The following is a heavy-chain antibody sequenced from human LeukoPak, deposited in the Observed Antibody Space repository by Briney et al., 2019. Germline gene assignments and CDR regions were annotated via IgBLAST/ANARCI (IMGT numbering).Heavy chain of an antibody. CDR2: INPKTGGT. CDR3: ARVLKTDTSNSRFDS. J-gene: IGHJ5*01. CDR1: GYPFSGYY. D-gene: IGHD4-11*01. V-gene: IGHV1-2*02. Sequence: VASVKVSCKASGYPFSGYYLHWVRQARGQGLELMGWINPKTGGTGSAQKFLGRVTMTRDTSISTVYMDLKRLTLDDTAVYFCARVLKTDTSNSRFDSWGQGTLVTVSS.